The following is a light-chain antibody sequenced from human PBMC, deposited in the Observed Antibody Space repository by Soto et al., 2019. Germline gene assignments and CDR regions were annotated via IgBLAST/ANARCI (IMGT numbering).Light chain of an antibody. V-gene: IGLV2-8*01. CDR1: SSDVGGYDY. CDR3: CSYAGSYIYV. Sequence: QSALTQPPSASGSPGQSVTISCTGTSSDVGGYDYVSWYQQRPGKAPKLLIHEVTKRPSGVPDRFSGSKSGNTASLTVSGLQAEDEADYYCCSYAGSYIYVFGTGTKLTVL. J-gene: IGLJ1*01. CDR2: EVT.